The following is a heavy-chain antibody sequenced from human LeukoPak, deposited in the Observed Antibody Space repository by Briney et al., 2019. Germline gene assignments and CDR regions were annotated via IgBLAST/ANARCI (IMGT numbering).Heavy chain of an antibody. J-gene: IGHJ4*02. Sequence: GGSLRLSCAASGFTFSSYWMSWVRQAPGKGLEWVANMKGDGTEEYYVDSVKGRFTISRDNAKNSLYLQMNSLRTEDTAVYYCARGGFSRGDYWGQGTLVTVSS. CDR1: GFTFSSYW. CDR3: ARGGFSRGDY. CDR2: MKGDGTEE. D-gene: IGHD3-10*01. V-gene: IGHV3-7*01.